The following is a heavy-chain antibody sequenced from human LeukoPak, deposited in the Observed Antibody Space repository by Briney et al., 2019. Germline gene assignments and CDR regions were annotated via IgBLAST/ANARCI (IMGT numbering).Heavy chain of an antibody. V-gene: IGHV5-51*01. CDR2: IYPGDYTT. Sequence: GESLKISCKGLRYSLSTYWIGWVRQMPGRGLEWMGIIYPGDYTTQYTSSFQGQVTISVDKSTGTAYLQWSSLKASDTAMYYCASRDYGSTWSDPWGQGTLVTVSS. J-gene: IGHJ5*02. CDR3: ASRDYGSTWSDP. D-gene: IGHD4/OR15-4a*01. CDR1: RYSLSTYW.